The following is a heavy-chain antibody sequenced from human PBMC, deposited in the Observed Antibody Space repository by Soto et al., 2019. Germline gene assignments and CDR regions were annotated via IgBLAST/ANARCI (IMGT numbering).Heavy chain of an antibody. Sequence: SETLSLTCPVSGDSITTNGYYWGWIRQPPGKGLQWIGNVYWTGSTFSHPSLTSRVFISVDTSKNEFSLRLTSVTAADTAVYYCARSHYTYGLLIDYWGPGTLVTVSS. CDR2: VYWTGST. V-gene: IGHV4-39*01. CDR1: GDSITTNGYY. CDR3: ARSHYTYGLLIDY. D-gene: IGHD2-8*01. J-gene: IGHJ4*02.